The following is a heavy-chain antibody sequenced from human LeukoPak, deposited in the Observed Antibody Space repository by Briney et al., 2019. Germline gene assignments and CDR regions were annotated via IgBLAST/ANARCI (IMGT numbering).Heavy chain of an antibody. CDR2: ISGSGGST. CDR1: GFTFSSYA. V-gene: IGHV3-23*01. D-gene: IGHD6-13*01. Sequence: AGGSLRLSCAASGFTFSSYAMSWVRQAPGKGLEWVSAISGSGGSTYYADSVKGRFTISRDNSKNTLYLQMNSLRAEDTAVYYCARDQVPYSSSWFDYWGQGTLVTVSS. J-gene: IGHJ4*02. CDR3: ARDQVPYSSSWFDY.